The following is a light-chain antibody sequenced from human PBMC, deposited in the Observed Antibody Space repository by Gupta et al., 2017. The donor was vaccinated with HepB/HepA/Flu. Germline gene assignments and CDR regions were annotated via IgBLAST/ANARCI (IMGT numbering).Light chain of an antibody. CDR1: SCDVGGYNY. J-gene: IGLJ2*01. V-gene: IGLV2-14*01. Sequence: SAMTKLDCGSGSRGLSYTIYCTGTSCDVGGYNYVSLYQQHPGKSPKRIIYNVSNRPSGVSNRFSDSKSCNTPSLTISWLQAEDEADYYCCSYTSSSTVFGGGTKLTVL. CDR2: NVS. CDR3: CSYTSSSTV.